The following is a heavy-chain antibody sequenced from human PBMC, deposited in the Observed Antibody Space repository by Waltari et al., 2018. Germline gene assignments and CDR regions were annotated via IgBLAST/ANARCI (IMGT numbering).Heavy chain of an antibody. Sequence: QVQLVESGGGVVQPGRSLRLSCAASGFTFSSYGIHWVRQAPGKGVEWVARRWNDGSNKYNADSVKGRFTISRDNSKNMLYLQMNSLRADDTAVYYCARALLYYYYGMDVWGQGTTVTVSS. CDR1: GFTFSSYG. V-gene: IGHV3-33*01. CDR2: RWNDGSNK. J-gene: IGHJ6*02. CDR3: ARALLYYYYGMDV.